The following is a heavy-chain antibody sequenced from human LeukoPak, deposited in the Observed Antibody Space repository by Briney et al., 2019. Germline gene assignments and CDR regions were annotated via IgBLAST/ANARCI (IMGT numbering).Heavy chain of an antibody. CDR2: IYSGGST. CDR3: ARDDIRFGAFAI. Sequence: PGGSLRLSCAASGFTFSSYWMSWGRQGPGKGLEWVSVIYSGGSTYYADSVKVRFTISIDNSKNTLYLQMTSLRAEDTAVYYCARDDIRFGAFAIWGQETMVTVSS. D-gene: IGHD3-3*01. J-gene: IGHJ3*02. CDR1: GFTFSSYW. V-gene: IGHV3-53*01.